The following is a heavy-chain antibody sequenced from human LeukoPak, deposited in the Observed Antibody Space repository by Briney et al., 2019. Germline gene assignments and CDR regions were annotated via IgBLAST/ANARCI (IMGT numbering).Heavy chain of an antibody. V-gene: IGHV1-18*01. Sequence: GASVKVSCKASGYTFTSYGISWVRQAPGQGLEWMGWISAYNGNTNYAQKLQGRVTMTTDTSTSTAYMELSRLRSDDTAVYYCARNIRYYYDSSGYSLNWGQGTLVTVSS. CDR1: GYTFTSYG. CDR3: ARNIRYYYDSSGYSLN. D-gene: IGHD3-22*01. CDR2: ISAYNGNT. J-gene: IGHJ4*02.